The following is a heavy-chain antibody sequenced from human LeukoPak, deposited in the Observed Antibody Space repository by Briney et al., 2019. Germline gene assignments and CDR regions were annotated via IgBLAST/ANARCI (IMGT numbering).Heavy chain of an antibody. D-gene: IGHD2-15*01. CDR3: ARDPRIGYCSGGTCSFLDY. J-gene: IGHJ4*02. CDR2: IWYDGSNK. V-gene: IGHV3-33*01. CDR1: GFTFSNYG. Sequence: PGGSLRLSCAASGFTFSNYGMHWVRQAPGKGLEWLAVIWYDGSNKYYADSVKGRFTISRDNSMNTLYLQMNSLRAEDTAVYYCARDPRIGYCSGGTCSFLDYWGQGTLVTVSS.